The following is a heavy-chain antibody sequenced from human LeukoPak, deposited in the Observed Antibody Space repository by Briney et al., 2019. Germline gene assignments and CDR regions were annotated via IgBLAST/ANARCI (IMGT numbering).Heavy chain of an antibody. CDR3: ARALLWFGELSYYFDH. V-gene: IGHV4-59*01. Sequence: SETLSLTCTVSGGSISSYYWSWIRQPPGKGLEWIGYIYYSGSTNYNPSLKSRVTISVDTSKNQFSLKLSSVTAADTAVYYCARALLWFGELSYYFDHWGQGTLVTVSS. CDR1: GGSISSYY. J-gene: IGHJ4*02. CDR2: IYYSGST. D-gene: IGHD3-10*01.